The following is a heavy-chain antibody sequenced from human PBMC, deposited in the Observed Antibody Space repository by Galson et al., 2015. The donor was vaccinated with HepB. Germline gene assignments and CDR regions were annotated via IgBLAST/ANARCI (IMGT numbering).Heavy chain of an antibody. V-gene: IGHV3-49*03. CDR3: TRGIAAAGPFDY. J-gene: IGHJ4*02. D-gene: IGHD6-13*01. CDR1: GFTFSDYA. Sequence: SLRLSCAASGFTFSDYAMSWFRQAPGKGLEWVGFIRSKAHGGTTEYGASVKRRFTISRDDSKSIAYLQMNSQKTEDTAVYYCTRGIAAAGPFDYWGQGTLVTVSS. CDR2: IRSKAHGGTT.